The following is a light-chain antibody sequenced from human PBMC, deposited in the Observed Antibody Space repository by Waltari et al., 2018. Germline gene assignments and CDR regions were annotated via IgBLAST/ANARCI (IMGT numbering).Light chain of an antibody. Sequence: DIQMTQSPSTLSASVGDRGIITCRASQTISDSLAWYQQKPGKAPKLLIYKTSNLESGVPSRFSGSGSGTEFTLTINSLQPDDFASYYCQQYSGYSSFTFGPGTKVDIK. V-gene: IGKV1-5*03. CDR1: QTISDS. CDR2: KTS. CDR3: QQYSGYSSFT. J-gene: IGKJ3*01.